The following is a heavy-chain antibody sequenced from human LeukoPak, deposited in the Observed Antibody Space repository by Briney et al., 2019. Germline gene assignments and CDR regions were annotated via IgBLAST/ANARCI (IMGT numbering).Heavy chain of an antibody. D-gene: IGHD3-10*01. CDR1: GFTFSDYY. Sequence: PGGSLRLSCAASGFTFSDYYMSWIRQAPGKGLEWVSYISSSGSTIYYADSVKGRFTISRDNAKNSLYLQMNSLRAEDTAVYYCARDEWFGEFYYHYGMDVWGQGTTVTVSS. J-gene: IGHJ6*02. CDR3: ARDEWFGEFYYHYGMDV. V-gene: IGHV3-11*01. CDR2: ISSSGSTI.